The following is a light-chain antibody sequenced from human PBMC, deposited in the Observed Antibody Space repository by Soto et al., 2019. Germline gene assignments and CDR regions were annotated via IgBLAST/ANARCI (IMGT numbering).Light chain of an antibody. CDR2: DAS. Sequence: IVMTQSPATLSVSPGERATLSCRASQSVRAYLAWYQQKPGQAPRLLIYDASNRATGIPARFSGRGSGTDFTLTISSLEPEDFGVYYCQQRSSWPLTFGGGTKVDIK. CDR3: QQRSSWPLT. J-gene: IGKJ4*01. CDR1: QSVRAY. V-gene: IGKV3-11*01.